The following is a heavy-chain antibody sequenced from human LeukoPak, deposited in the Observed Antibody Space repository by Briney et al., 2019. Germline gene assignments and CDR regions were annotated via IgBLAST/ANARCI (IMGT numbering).Heavy chain of an antibody. D-gene: IGHD2-2*01. Sequence: GESLRISCKGSGYIFTSYWISWVRQMPGKGLEWMGRIDPSDSYTNYSPSFQGHVTISADKSISTAYLQWSSLKASDTAMYYCARLICSSTSCYYYFDYWGQGTLVTVSS. J-gene: IGHJ4*02. CDR2: IDPSDSYT. CDR1: GYIFTSYW. V-gene: IGHV5-10-1*01. CDR3: ARLICSSTSCYYYFDY.